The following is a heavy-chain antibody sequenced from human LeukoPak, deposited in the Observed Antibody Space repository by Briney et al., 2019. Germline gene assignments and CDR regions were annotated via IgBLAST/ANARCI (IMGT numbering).Heavy chain of an antibody. CDR1: GFTFSSYG. D-gene: IGHD2-8*01. Sequence: GGSLRLSCAAFGFTFSSYGMSWVRQAPGKGLEWVSAISGSGGSIYYADSVKGRFTISRDNSKNTLYLQMNSLRAEDTAVYYCAKDRYYLDYWGQGTLVTVSS. CDR2: ISGSGGSI. V-gene: IGHV3-23*01. CDR3: AKDRYYLDY. J-gene: IGHJ4*02.